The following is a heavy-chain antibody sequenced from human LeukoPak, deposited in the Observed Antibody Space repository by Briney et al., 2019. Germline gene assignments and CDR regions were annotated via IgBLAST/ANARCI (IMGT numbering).Heavy chain of an antibody. D-gene: IGHD3-9*01. Sequence: ASVKVSCKASGYTFTSYAMNWVRQAPGQGLEWMGWINSNTGNPTYAQGFTGRFVFSLDTSVSTAYLQISSLKAEDTAVYYCARGSILRYFDSNWFDPWGQGTLVTVSS. V-gene: IGHV7-4-1*02. J-gene: IGHJ5*02. CDR3: ARGSILRYFDSNWFDP. CDR2: INSNTGNP. CDR1: GYTFTSYA.